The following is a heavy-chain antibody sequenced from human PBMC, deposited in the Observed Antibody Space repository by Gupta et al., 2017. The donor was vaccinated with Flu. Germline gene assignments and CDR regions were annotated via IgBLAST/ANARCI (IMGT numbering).Heavy chain of an antibody. CDR3: ARLGYTSSWVDS. CDR2: IYYSGST. Sequence: GWIRQPPGKGLDWIGSIYYSGSTYYNPSLKSRVTISVDGSKNQISLKLTSVTAADTAVYYCARLGYTSSWVDSWGQGTLVTVSS. J-gene: IGHJ4*02. D-gene: IGHD6-13*01. V-gene: IGHV4-39*01.